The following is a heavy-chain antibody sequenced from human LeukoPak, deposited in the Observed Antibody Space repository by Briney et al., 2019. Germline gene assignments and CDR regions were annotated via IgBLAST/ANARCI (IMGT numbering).Heavy chain of an antibody. V-gene: IGHV3-21*01. Sequence: GGSLRLSCAASGFTFSSYSMNWVRQAPGKGLEWVSSISSSSSYVYYADSMKGRFTISRDNAKNSLYLQMNSLRAEDTAVYYCARGTGAFDIWGQGTVVTVSS. CDR2: ISSSSSYV. D-gene: IGHD2-8*02. J-gene: IGHJ3*02. CDR3: ARGTGAFDI. CDR1: GFTFSSYS.